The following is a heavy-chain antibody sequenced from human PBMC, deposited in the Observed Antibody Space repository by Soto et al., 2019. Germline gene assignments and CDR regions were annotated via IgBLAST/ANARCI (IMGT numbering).Heavy chain of an antibody. J-gene: IGHJ4*02. Sequence: GGSLRLSCAASGFTFSSYAMHWVRQAPGKGLEWVAVISYDGSNKCYADSVKGRFTISRDNSKNTLYLQMNSLRAEDTAVYYCARETRTDYYDSSGYPDYWGQGTLVTVSS. CDR2: ISYDGSNK. D-gene: IGHD3-22*01. CDR3: ARETRTDYYDSSGYPDY. CDR1: GFTFSSYA. V-gene: IGHV3-30-3*01.